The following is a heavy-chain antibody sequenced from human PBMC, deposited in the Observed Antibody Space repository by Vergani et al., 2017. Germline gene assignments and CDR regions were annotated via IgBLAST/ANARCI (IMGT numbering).Heavy chain of an antibody. Sequence: QVQLVQSGAEVKKPGASVKVSCKASGYTFTSYYMHWVRQAPGQGLEWMGIINPSGGSTSYEQKFQGRVTMTRDTSTSTVYMELSSMRSEDTAVYYCARGVVGYSSSWDWFDPWGQGTLVTVSS. D-gene: IGHD6-13*01. CDR1: GYTFTSYY. CDR2: INPSGGST. V-gene: IGHV1-46*01. J-gene: IGHJ5*02. CDR3: ARGVVGYSSSWDWFDP.